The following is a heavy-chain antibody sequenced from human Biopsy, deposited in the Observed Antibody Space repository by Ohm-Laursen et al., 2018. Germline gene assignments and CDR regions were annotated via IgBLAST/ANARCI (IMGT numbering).Heavy chain of an antibody. D-gene: IGHD4-23*01. J-gene: IGHJ4*02. CDR2: ISYTGYT. CDR1: GGSFTGYY. V-gene: IGHV4-59*01. Sequence: TLSLTCTVSGGSFTGYYWSWIRQPPGKGLEWIGHISYTGYTSHNASLKSRVTISVDTSRNHFSLRLSSLTAADTAVYYCARGSNDFGGLYFPRWGQGTLLTVSS. CDR3: ARGSNDFGGLYFPR.